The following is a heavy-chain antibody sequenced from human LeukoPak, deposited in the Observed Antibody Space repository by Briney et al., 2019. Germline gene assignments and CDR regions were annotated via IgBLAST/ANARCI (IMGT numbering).Heavy chain of an antibody. D-gene: IGHD1-26*01. V-gene: IGHV3-30-3*01. J-gene: IGHJ4*02. CDR2: ISYDGSNK. CDR3: AKTIVGATPGGFDY. Sequence: GGSLRLSCAASGFTFSSYAMHWVRQAPGKGLEWVAVISYDGSNKYYADSVKGRFTISRDNSKNTLYLQMNSLRAEDTAVYYCAKTIVGATPGGFDYWGQGTLVTVSS. CDR1: GFTFSSYA.